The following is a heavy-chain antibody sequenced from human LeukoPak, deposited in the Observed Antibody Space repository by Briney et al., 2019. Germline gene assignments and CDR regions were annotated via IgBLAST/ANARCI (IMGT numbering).Heavy chain of an antibody. J-gene: IGHJ4*02. D-gene: IGHD5-12*01. CDR1: GFNVTTTQ. Sequence: GGSLRLSCAVSGFNVTTTQMSWVRQAPGKGLEWVSFIYSGGGTKYAESVKGRFTISRVRSKNALYLQMNSLRVEDTAMFYCVRPPYSWGQGTLVTVSS. V-gene: IGHV3-53*01. CDR3: VRPPYS. CDR2: IYSGGGT.